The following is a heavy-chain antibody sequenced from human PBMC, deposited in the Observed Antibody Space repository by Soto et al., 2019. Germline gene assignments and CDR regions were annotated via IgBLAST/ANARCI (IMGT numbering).Heavy chain of an antibody. CDR1: GGTFSSYT. CDR2: IIPILGIA. J-gene: IGHJ6*02. Sequence: QVQLVQSGAEVKKPGSSVKVSCKASGGTFSSYTISWVRQAPGQGLEWMGRIIPILGIANYAQKFQGRVTMTADKSTSTAYMELSSLRSEDTAVYYCARAFMITFGGVIDDSTPYYYGMDVWGQGTTVTVSS. D-gene: IGHD3-16*02. CDR3: ARAFMITFGGVIDDSTPYYYGMDV. V-gene: IGHV1-69*02.